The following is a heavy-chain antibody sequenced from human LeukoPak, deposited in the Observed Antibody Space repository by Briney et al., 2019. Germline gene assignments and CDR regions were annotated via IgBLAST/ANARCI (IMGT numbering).Heavy chain of an antibody. D-gene: IGHD3-10*01. V-gene: IGHV1-3*04. CDR2: INTGNGNT. CDR1: GYTFNNYA. J-gene: IGHJ6*03. CDR3: ARVGDHYYHMDV. Sequence: ASVKVSCKASGYTFNNYAIHWVRQAPGQRLEWMGWINTGNGNTEYSQELQGRVTITRDTSTSTAYMELRSLTSDDTAMYYCARVGDHYYHMDVWGKGTTVTMSS.